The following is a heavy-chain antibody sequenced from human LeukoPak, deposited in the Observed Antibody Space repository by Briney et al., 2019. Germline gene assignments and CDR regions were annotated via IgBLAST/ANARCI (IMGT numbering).Heavy chain of an antibody. CDR3: AREDYVWGRPYAFDI. CDR1: GFTFSSYW. D-gene: IGHD3-16*01. J-gene: IGHJ3*02. CDR2: INSDGSST. Sequence: GGSLRLSRAASGFTFSSYWMHWVRQAPGKGLVWVSRINSDGSSTSYADSVKGRFTISRDNAKNTLYLQMNSLRAEDTAVYYCAREDYVWGRPYAFDIWGQGTMVTVSS. V-gene: IGHV3-74*01.